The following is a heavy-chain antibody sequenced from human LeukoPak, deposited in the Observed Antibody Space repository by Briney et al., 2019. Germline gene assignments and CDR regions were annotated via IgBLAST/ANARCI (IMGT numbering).Heavy chain of an antibody. CDR3: ARDSARVLRYVDGVNWFDP. CDR1: RFSFSSYA. J-gene: IGHJ5*02. CDR2: ISFEGKNK. Sequence: GGSLRLSCAASRFSFSSYAMHWVRQAPAKGLEWGAVISFEGKNKYYADSVKGRFTITRDNSRNTLYLQMNSLRAEDTAVYYCARDSARVLRYVDGVNWFDPWGQGTLVTVSS. V-gene: IGHV3-30*04. D-gene: IGHD3-9*01.